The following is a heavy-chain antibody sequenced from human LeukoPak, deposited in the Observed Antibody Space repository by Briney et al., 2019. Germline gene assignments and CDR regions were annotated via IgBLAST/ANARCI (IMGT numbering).Heavy chain of an antibody. CDR3: ARQVGVDDAFDI. D-gene: IGHD1-26*01. Sequence: GGSLRLSCAASGFTFSSYWMTWVRQAPGKGLEWVANIKQDGIEKYYVDSVKGRFTISRDDAKNSLYLQMNSLRAEDTAVYYCARQVGVDDAFDIWGQGTKVTVSS. CDR2: IKQDGIEK. V-gene: IGHV3-7*02. J-gene: IGHJ3*02. CDR1: GFTFSSYW.